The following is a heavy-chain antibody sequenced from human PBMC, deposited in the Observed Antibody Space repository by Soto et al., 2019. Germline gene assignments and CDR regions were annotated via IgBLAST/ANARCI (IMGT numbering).Heavy chain of an antibody. CDR3: ARDTPAAAGTFDS. V-gene: IGHV3-33*01. CDR1: GFSFSSYA. D-gene: IGHD6-13*01. CDR2: IWFYASDK. J-gene: IGHJ4*02. Sequence: QVQLVESGGGVVQPGRSLRLSCAASGFSFSSYAMHWVRQAPGKGLEWVAVIWFYASDKNYAESVKGRFTISRDNSKTTVYLQMNSLRAEDTAMYYCARDTPAAAGTFDSWGRGTLVTVSS.